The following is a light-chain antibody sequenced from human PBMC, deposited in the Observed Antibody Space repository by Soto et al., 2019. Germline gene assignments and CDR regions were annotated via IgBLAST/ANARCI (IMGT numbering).Light chain of an antibody. Sequence: EIVLTQSPGTLSLSPGESATLSCRASQSVSSNFLAWFQQNPGQAPRLLIYGASSRATRTPDRFSGSGSGTDSTLTISRLEPEDFAVYYCQQYGISPRTFGQGTKVEIK. V-gene: IGKV3-20*01. CDR3: QQYGISPRT. CDR1: QSVSSNF. J-gene: IGKJ1*01. CDR2: GAS.